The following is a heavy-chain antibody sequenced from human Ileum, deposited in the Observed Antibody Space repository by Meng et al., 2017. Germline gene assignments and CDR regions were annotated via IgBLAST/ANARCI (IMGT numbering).Heavy chain of an antibody. D-gene: IGHD3-10*01. Sequence: VELVESGGGLVKPGGSLRLSCATSGFTFRDHYMHWVCQAPGKGLEWVSRINSDGGGGTYADFVKGRFTISRDNAKNTLYLQMYSLTVDDTAIYYCVCFGGFSGFDPWGQGTLVTVSS. CDR2: INSDGGGG. CDR3: VCFGGFSGFDP. V-gene: IGHV3-74*02. CDR1: GFTFRDHY. J-gene: IGHJ5*02.